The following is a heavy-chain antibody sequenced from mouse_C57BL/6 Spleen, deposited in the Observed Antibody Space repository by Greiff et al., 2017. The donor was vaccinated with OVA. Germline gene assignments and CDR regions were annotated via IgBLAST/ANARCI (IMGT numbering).Heavy chain of an antibody. J-gene: IGHJ3*01. D-gene: IGHD2-2*01. CDR2: INPSDSYT. Sequence: QVQLQQPGAELVGSGTSVKFPCNSSCYTFTSYWLHWVKQSPGQGLEWIGVINPSDSYTNYNQKFKGKATLTVDKSSSTAYMELRSLTSEDTAVYYCARDAYVVWFAYWGQGTLVTVSA. CDR3: ARDAYVVWFAY. V-gene: IGHV1-59*01. CDR1: CYTFTSYW.